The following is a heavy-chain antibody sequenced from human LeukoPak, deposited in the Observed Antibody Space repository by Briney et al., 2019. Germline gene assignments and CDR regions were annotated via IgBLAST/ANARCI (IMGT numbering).Heavy chain of an antibody. Sequence: SVNVSCKASGGTFSSYAISWVRQAPGQGLEWMGGIIPIFGTADYAQKFQGRVTITTDESTSTAYMELSSLRSEDTAVYYCARGREGVRAFDIRGQGTMVTVSS. D-gene: IGHD3-10*01. V-gene: IGHV1-69*05. CDR2: IIPIFGTA. J-gene: IGHJ3*02. CDR3: ARGREGVRAFDI. CDR1: GGTFSSYA.